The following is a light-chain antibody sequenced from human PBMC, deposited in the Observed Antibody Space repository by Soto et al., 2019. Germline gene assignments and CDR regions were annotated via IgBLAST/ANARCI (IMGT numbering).Light chain of an antibody. V-gene: IGLV1-40*01. Sequence: QAVVTQPPSVSGAPGQRVTISCTGSSSNIGAGYDVHWYQQLPGTAPKLLIYGNNNRPSGVPDRFSGSKSGTSASLAITGLQAADEADYYCQSYDSSLSGYVFGTGTKVTVL. J-gene: IGLJ1*01. CDR2: GNN. CDR1: SSNIGAGYD. CDR3: QSYDSSLSGYV.